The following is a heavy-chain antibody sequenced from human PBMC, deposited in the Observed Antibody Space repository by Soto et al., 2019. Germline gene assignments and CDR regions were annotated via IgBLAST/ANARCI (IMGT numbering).Heavy chain of an antibody. J-gene: IGHJ3*02. V-gene: IGHV3-23*01. CDR1: GFICSGYD. Sequence: PGGSLRLSCAVSGFICSGYDMIWVRQAPGKGLEWVSTILVGGSTHYEDSVKGRFTISRDTSKNTVYLQMNSLTAGDTAFYYCAKATATSGGAFEIYGQGTMVTVSS. D-gene: IGHD1-1*01. CDR2: ILVGGST. CDR3: AKATATSGGAFEI.